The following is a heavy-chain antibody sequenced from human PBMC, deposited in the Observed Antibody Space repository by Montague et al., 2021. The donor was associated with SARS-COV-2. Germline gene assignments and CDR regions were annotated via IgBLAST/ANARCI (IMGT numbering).Heavy chain of an antibody. Sequence: LRLSCAASGFTFSSYAMHWVRQAPGKGLEWVAVTSYDGSNKYYADSVKGRFTISRDNSKNTLYLQMNSLRAEDTAVYYCAREGDIVVVTDAFDIWGQGTMVTVSS. J-gene: IGHJ3*02. CDR3: AREGDIVVVTDAFDI. CDR1: GFTFSSYA. CDR2: TSYDGSNK. D-gene: IGHD2-21*02. V-gene: IGHV3-30-3*01.